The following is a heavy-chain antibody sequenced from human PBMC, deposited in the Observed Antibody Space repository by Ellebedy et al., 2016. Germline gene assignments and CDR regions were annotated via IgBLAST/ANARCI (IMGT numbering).Heavy chain of an antibody. Sequence: SETLSLXXTVSGGSISSYYWSWIRQPPGKGLEWIGFMHYSGSSSYSPSLKSRVSISVDPSKKQFSLKVTSVTAADTAVYYCGRGRYWGFDIWGQGTMVTVSS. D-gene: IGHD2-21*01. CDR2: MHYSGSS. V-gene: IGHV4-59*12. J-gene: IGHJ3*02. CDR1: GGSISSYY. CDR3: GRGRYWGFDI.